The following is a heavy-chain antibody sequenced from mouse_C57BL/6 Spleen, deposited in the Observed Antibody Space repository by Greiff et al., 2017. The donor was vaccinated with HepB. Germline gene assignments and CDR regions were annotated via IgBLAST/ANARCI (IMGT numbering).Heavy chain of an antibody. CDR1: GFSLTSYG. J-gene: IGHJ4*01. D-gene: IGHD4-1*01. Sequence: QVQLKESGPGLVQPSQSLSITCTVSGFSLTSYGVHWVRQSPGKGLAWLGVIWSGGSTDYNAAFISRLSISKDNSKSQVFFKMNSLQADDTAIYYCARTLTGTFYAMDYWGQGTSVTVSS. CDR3: ARTLTGTFYAMDY. V-gene: IGHV2-2*01. CDR2: IWSGGST.